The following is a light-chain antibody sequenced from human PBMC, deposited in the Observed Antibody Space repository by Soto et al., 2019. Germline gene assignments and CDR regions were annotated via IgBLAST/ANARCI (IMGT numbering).Light chain of an antibody. Sequence: DIQMTQSPSTLSASVGDRVTITCRASQSISNWLAWYQQKPGKAPNLLIYKASSLESGVPSRFSGSGSGTEFTLTISSLQPDDFATYYCQHYNGNFALMFGPGTKVEMK. V-gene: IGKV1-5*03. J-gene: IGKJ1*01. CDR2: KAS. CDR1: QSISNW. CDR3: QHYNGNFALM.